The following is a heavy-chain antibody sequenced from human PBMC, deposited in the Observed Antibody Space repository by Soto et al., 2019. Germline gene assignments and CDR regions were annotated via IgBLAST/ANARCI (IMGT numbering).Heavy chain of an antibody. J-gene: IGHJ5*02. CDR3: ARTASPAPFYDASADFER. Sequence: PSETLGITCTFSGVSLSNDHYYWSWIRQSPGMGLEWLACIYYSGSTYYNPSLKSRLTISVDPSKNQFSLNRSSVTAADKAVYYCARTASPAPFYDASADFERWGQGTLVTVSS. CDR1: GVSLSNDHYY. V-gene: IGHV4-30-4*01. D-gene: IGHD3-22*01. CDR2: IYYSGST.